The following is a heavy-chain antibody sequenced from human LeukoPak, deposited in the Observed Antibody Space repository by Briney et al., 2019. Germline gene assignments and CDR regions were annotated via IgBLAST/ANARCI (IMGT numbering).Heavy chain of an antibody. CDR2: IHYSGSS. CDR3: ARPIKYQLHSFDY. J-gene: IGHJ4*02. D-gene: IGHD2-2*01. Sequence: PSETLSLTCAVYGGSFSGYYWGWIRQPPGKGLEWIGSIHYSGSSYYNPSLKSRVTISVDTSKNQFSLRLSSVTAADTAVYYCARPIKYQLHSFDYWGQGTLVTVSS. V-gene: IGHV4-34*01. CDR1: GGSFSGYY.